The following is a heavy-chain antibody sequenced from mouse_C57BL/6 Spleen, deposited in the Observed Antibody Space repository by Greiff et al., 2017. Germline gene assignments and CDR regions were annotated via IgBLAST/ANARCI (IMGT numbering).Heavy chain of an antibody. CDR2: IYPGDGDT. V-gene: IGHV1-82*01. CDR1: GYAFSSSW. D-gene: IGHD2-1*01. CDR3: ARRRGNYDAMDY. Sequence: QVQLQQSGPELVKPGASVKISCKASGYAFSSSWMNWVKQRPGKGLEWIGRIYPGDGDTNYNGKFKGKATLTADKSSSTAYMQLSSLTSEDSAVYFCARRRGNYDAMDYWGQGTSVTVSS. J-gene: IGHJ4*01.